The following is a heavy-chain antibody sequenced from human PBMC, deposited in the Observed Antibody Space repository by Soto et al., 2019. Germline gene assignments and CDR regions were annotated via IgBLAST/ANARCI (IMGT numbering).Heavy chain of an antibody. CDR1: GFXFSSYW. Sequence: PGGSLRLSCAASGFXFSSYWMSWVRQAPGKGLEWVANIKRDGNEKYYVDSVKGRFTISRDNAKNSLYLQMNSLRVEDTAVYYCARDWSGTSSHTWGNYYYGMDVWGQGTTVTVSS. J-gene: IGHJ6*02. CDR3: ARDWSGTSSHTWGNYYYGMDV. V-gene: IGHV3-7*05. D-gene: IGHD6-13*01. CDR2: IKRDGNEK.